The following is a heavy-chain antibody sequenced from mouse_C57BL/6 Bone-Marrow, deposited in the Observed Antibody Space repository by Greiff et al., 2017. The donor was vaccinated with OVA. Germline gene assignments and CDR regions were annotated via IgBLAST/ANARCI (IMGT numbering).Heavy chain of an antibody. CDR2: INPNNGGT. CDR1: GYTFTDYY. CDR3: AKIGITTVVGAMDY. Sequence: EVQLQQSGPELVKPGASVKISCKASGYTFTDYYMNWVKQSHGKSLEWIGDINPNNGGTSYNQKFKGKATLTVDKSSSTAYMELRSLTSEDSAVYYCAKIGITTVVGAMDYWGQGTSVTVSS. J-gene: IGHJ4*01. D-gene: IGHD1-1*01. V-gene: IGHV1-26*01.